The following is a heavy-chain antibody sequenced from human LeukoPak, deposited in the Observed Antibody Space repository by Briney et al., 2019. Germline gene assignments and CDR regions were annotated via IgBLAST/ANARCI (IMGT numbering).Heavy chain of an antibody. CDR3: ARGRDGYNMYHFDY. CDR1: GFTFNSYE. D-gene: IGHD5-24*01. V-gene: IGHV3-48*03. Sequence: GGSLRLSXAASGFTFNSYEMNWVRQAPGKGLEWVSYISSSGYTIHYADSVKGRFTISRDNDKNSLYLQMNSLRAEDTAVYYCARGRDGYNMYHFDYWGQGTLVTVSS. J-gene: IGHJ4*02. CDR2: ISSSGYTI.